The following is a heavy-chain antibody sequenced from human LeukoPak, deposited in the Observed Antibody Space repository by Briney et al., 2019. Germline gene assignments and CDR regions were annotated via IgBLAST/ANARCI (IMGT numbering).Heavy chain of an antibody. CDR1: GGSISSSSYY. CDR2: IYYSGST. J-gene: IGHJ4*02. V-gene: IGHV4-39*01. Sequence: SETLSLTCTVSGGSISSSSYYWGWIRQPPGKGLEWIGSIYYSGSTYYNPSLKSRVTISVDTSKNQFSLKLSSVTAADTAVYYCARHILPDYWAREPWSPSPQ. CDR3: ARHILPDY.